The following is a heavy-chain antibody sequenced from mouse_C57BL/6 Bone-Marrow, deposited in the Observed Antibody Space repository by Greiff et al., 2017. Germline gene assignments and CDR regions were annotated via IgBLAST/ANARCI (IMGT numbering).Heavy chain of an antibody. CDR2: INPNNGGT. D-gene: IGHD1-1*01. CDR3: ARGTTAY. Sequence: VQLQQSGPELVKPGASVKISCKASGYTFTDYYMNWVKPSHGKSLEWIGDINPNNGGTSYNQKFKGKATLTVDKSSSTAYMELRSLTSEDSAVYYCARGTTAYWGQGTLVTVSA. V-gene: IGHV1-26*01. CDR1: GYTFTDYY. J-gene: IGHJ3*01.